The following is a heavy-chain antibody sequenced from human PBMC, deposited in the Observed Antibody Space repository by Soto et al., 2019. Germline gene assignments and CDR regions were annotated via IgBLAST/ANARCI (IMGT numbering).Heavy chain of an antibody. Sequence: EVQLVESGGGLVKPGGSLRLSCAASGFSFSSDSMGWVRQAPGKGLEWVSSISSSGSFMNYADSVKGRFTISRDNAKNSLYLQMSSLKDEATAVYYCVRDPPTGTTLDWVDSWGQGTLVTVSS. CDR2: ISSSGSFM. J-gene: IGHJ5*01. CDR3: VRDPPTGTTLDWVDS. CDR1: GFSFSSDS. D-gene: IGHD1-7*01. V-gene: IGHV3-21*01.